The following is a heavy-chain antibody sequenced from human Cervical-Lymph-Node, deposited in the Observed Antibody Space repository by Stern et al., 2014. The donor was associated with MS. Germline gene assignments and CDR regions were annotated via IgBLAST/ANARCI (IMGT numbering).Heavy chain of an antibody. J-gene: IGHJ5*02. CDR3: GRGQQSFDP. CDR1: GYTFTSYA. Sequence: QVQLMQSGAEVKKPGASVKVSCKASGYTFTSYAIHWVRQAPGQRLEWMGRINTANGDTYYSEKFQGRVTFTRDTSANTAYMELFSLTSEDTTVYYCGRGQQSFDPWGQGTLFTVSA. V-gene: IGHV1-3*04. CDR2: INTANGDT. D-gene: IGHD6-13*01.